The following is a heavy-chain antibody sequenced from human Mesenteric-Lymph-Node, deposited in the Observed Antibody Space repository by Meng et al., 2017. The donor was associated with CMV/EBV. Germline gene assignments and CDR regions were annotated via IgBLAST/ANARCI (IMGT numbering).Heavy chain of an antibody. V-gene: IGHV3-30-3*01. CDR1: GFTFSSYA. J-gene: IGHJ4*02. D-gene: IGHD1-26*01. Sequence: GESLKISCAASGFTFSSYAMHWVRQAPGKGLEWVAVISYDGSNKYYADSVKGRFTISRDNSKNTLYLQMNSLRAEDTAVNYCARAERYPLDYWGQGTLVTVSS. CDR2: ISYDGSNK. CDR3: ARAERYPLDY.